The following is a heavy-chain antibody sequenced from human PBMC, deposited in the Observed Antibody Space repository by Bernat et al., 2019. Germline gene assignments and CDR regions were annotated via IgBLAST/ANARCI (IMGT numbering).Heavy chain of an antibody. D-gene: IGHD2-15*01. CDR1: GFTFSSSW. V-gene: IGHV3-74*01. J-gene: IGHJ4*02. Sequence: EVQLVESGGGLVQPGGSLRLSCVASGFTFSSSWMHWVRQAPGKGLVWVSRINIDGSITSYADSVKGRFTISRDNAKNTVYLQMNSLRAEDTALYYCATDKYCNGDRCAPNDFDYWGQGTLVTVSS. CDR2: INIDGSIT. CDR3: ATDKYCNGDRCAPNDFDY.